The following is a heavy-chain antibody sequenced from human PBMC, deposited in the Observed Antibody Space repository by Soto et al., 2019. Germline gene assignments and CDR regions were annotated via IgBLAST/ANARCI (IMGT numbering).Heavy chain of an antibody. CDR3: ARDSVIVVVVAATNGMDV. D-gene: IGHD2-15*01. CDR1: GFTFISYG. V-gene: IGHV3-33*01. J-gene: IGHJ6*02. Sequence: QVQLVEPGGGVVQPGRSLRLSCAASGFTFISYGMHWVRQAPGKGLEWVAVIWYDGSNKYYADSVKGRFTISRDNSKNTLYLQMNSLRAEDTAVYYCARDSVIVVVVAATNGMDVWGQGTTVTVSS. CDR2: IWYDGSNK.